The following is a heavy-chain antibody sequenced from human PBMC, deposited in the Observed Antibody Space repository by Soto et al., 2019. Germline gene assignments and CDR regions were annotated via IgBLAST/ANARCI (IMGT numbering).Heavy chain of an antibody. D-gene: IGHD3-10*01. J-gene: IGHJ6*02. CDR3: ARDLYYGSGPLRPDPYYYYGMDV. CDR1: GGCVRSRGVY. CDR2: IYYSGST. Sequence: XATLALTCTVCGGCVRSRGVYGSWIRQPPGKGLEWIGYIYYSGSTNYNPSLKSRVTISVDTSKNQFSLKLSSVTAADTAVYYCARDLYYGSGPLRPDPYYYYGMDVWAQRTTVTVSS. V-gene: IGHV4-61*08.